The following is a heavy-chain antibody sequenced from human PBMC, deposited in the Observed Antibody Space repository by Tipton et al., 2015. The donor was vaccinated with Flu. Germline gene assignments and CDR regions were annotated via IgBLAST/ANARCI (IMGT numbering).Heavy chain of an antibody. J-gene: IGHJ4*02. Sequence: SLRLSCAASGFTVSSNYMSWVRQAPGKGLVWVSRINSDGSSTSYADSVKGRFTISRDNAKNTLYLQMNSLRAEDTAVYYCAIKYSSWYDYWGQGTLVTVSS. CDR2: INSDGSST. V-gene: IGHV3-74*01. CDR1: GFTVSSNY. CDR3: AIKYSSWYDY. D-gene: IGHD6-13*01.